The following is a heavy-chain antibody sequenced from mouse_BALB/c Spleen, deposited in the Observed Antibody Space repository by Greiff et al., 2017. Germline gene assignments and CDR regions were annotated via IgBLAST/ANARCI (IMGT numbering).Heavy chain of an antibody. D-gene: IGHD2-12*01. J-gene: IGHJ4*01. Sequence: QVQLKESAAELARPGASVKMSCKASGYTFTSYTMHWVKQRPGQGLEWIGYINPSSGYTEYNQKFKDKTTLTADKSSSTAYMQLSSLTSEDSAVYYCARSGRRGDYYAMDYWGQGTSVTVSS. CDR2: INPSSGYT. CDR3: ARSGRRGDYYAMDY. V-gene: IGHV1-4*02. CDR1: GYTFTSYT.